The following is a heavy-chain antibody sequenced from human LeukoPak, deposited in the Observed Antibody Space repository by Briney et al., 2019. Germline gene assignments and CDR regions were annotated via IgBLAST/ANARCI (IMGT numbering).Heavy chain of an antibody. Sequence: SETLSLTCTVSGGSISSYYWSWIRQPAGKGLEWIGRIYTSGSTNYNPSLKSRVTMSVDTSKNQFSLKLSSVTAADTAVYYCARDHGYCSGGSCHYYYYYGMDVWGQGTTVTVSS. CDR2: IYTSGST. V-gene: IGHV4-4*07. J-gene: IGHJ6*02. CDR1: GGSISSYY. CDR3: ARDHGYCSGGSCHYYYYYGMDV. D-gene: IGHD2-15*01.